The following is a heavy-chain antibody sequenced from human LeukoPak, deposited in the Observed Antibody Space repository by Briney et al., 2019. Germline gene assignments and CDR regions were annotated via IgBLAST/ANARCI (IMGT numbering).Heavy chain of an antibody. CDR3: ARRRSSRPYCSSTSCYVPLFDY. CDR1: GGSFSGYY. D-gene: IGHD2-2*01. J-gene: IGHJ4*02. CDR2: VYYSGST. V-gene: IGHV4-39*01. Sequence: SDTLSLTCAVYGGSFSGYYTGWIRKPPGKGLEWIGSVYYSGSTYYNPSLKSRVTISVDTSKNQFSLKLSSVTAADTAVYYCARRRSSRPYCSSTSCYVPLFDYWGQGTLVTVSS.